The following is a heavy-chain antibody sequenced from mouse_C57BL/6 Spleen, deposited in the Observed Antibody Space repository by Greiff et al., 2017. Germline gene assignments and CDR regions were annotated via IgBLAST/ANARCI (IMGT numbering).Heavy chain of an antibody. Sequence: EVQLQESGPGLVKPSQSLSLTCSVTGYSITSGYYWNWIRQFPGNKLEWMGYISYDGSNNYNPSLKNRISITRDTSKNQFFLKLNSVTTEDTATYYCARGESIYYSYWGQGTTLTVSS. CDR3: ARGESIYYSY. CDR1: GYSITSGYY. D-gene: IGHD1-1*01. CDR2: ISYDGSN. J-gene: IGHJ2*01. V-gene: IGHV3-6*01.